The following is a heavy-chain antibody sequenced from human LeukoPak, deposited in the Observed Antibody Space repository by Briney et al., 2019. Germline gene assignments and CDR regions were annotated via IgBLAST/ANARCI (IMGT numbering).Heavy chain of an antibody. CDR1: EFTFSSYA. V-gene: IGHV3-23*01. CDR2: ISGGGGST. CDR3: AKLTSASGAYGVDV. Sequence: GGSLRLSCAGSEFTFSSYAMSWVRQAPGKGLEWVSAISGGGGSTYYADSVKGRFTISRDNSKNTLYLQMNSLRAEDTAIYYCAKLTSASGAYGVDVWGQGTTVTVSS. J-gene: IGHJ6*02. D-gene: IGHD3-10*01.